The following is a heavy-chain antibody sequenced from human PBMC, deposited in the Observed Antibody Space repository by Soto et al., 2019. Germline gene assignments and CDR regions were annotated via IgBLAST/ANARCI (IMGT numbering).Heavy chain of an antibody. D-gene: IGHD2-21*01. CDR2: IKSDESTT. CDR1: GVTFSGYW. Sequence: PGGALSRSCAASGVTFSGYWMHWIRQAPGEGLVWVSRIKSDESTTAYADSVKGRFTISRDNAKNSLYLQMNSLRAEDTALYYCAKILLSDSEGAFDIWGQGTMVTVS. V-gene: IGHV3-74*01. CDR3: AKILLSDSEGAFDI. J-gene: IGHJ3*02.